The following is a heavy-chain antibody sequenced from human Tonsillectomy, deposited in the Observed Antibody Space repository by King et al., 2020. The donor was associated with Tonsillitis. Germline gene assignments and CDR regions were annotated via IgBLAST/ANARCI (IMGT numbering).Heavy chain of an antibody. CDR3: ARDSSTSDTAAFDI. D-gene: IGHD6-13*01. J-gene: IGHJ3*02. CDR1: GGSMSSYY. V-gene: IGHV4-59*12. Sequence: HVQLQESGPGLVKPSETLSLTCNVSGGSMSSYYWSWIRPPPGKGLEWIGYIYYSGSTNYNPSLRSRVTISVDTSKNQFSLRLSSVTAADTAVYYCARDSSTSDTAAFDIWGQGTMVTVSS. CDR2: IYYSGST.